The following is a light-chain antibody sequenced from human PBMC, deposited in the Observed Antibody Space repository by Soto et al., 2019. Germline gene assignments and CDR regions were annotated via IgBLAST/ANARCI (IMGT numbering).Light chain of an antibody. Sequence: EIVLTQSPGTLSLSPGERATLSCRASQSVSSSYLAWYQQKPGQAPRLLISGASGRATGIPVRFSSSGSETDFTLTISRLEPEDFAVYFCQQYNSWPPITFGQGTRLEIK. CDR3: QQYNSWPPIT. J-gene: IGKJ5*01. V-gene: IGKV3-20*01. CDR1: QSVSSSY. CDR2: GAS.